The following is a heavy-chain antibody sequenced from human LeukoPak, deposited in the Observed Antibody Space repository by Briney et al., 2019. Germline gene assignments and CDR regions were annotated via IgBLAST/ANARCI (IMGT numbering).Heavy chain of an antibody. V-gene: IGHV2-5*02. Sequence: ESGPTLVKPTQTLTLTCTFSGFSLSTSGVGVGWIRQPPGKALEWLALIYWDDDKRYSPSLKSRLTITKDTSKNQVVLTMTNMDPVDTAAYYCTHSQANPPHYYGSGIAWGQGTLVTVSS. CDR1: GFSLSTSGVG. CDR2: IYWDDDK. J-gene: IGHJ5*02. D-gene: IGHD3-10*01. CDR3: THSQANPPHYYGSGIA.